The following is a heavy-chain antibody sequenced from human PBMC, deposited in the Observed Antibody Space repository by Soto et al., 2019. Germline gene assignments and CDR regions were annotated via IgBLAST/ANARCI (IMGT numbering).Heavy chain of an antibody. D-gene: IGHD2-15*01. CDR3: ARAGYGSGSSCYWFDY. Sequence: QVQLVQSGAEVKKPGSSVKVSCKASGDTFSSYAFSWVRQAPGQGLEWMGGIIPIFGTPNYAQKFQGRVTITADKSTSTVYMELRRLRSEDTAVYYCARAGYGSGSSCYWFDYWGQGTLVTASS. V-gene: IGHV1-69*06. CDR1: GDTFSSYA. CDR2: IIPIFGTP. J-gene: IGHJ4*02.